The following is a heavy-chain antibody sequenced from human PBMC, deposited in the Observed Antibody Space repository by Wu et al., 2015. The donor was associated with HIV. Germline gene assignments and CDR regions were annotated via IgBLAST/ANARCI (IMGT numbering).Heavy chain of an antibody. CDR3: ARADGGYCSSTSLWXYYGMDV. CDR1: GYTFTNFD. Sequence: QVQLVQSGAEVKKPGASVKVSCKASGYTFTNFDINWVRLATGQGLEYMGWMSPSSGDTGYAQKFQGRLTMTRNTSTNTAYMELSSLRSEDTAVYYCARADGGYCSSTSLWXYYGMDVVGPRA. V-gene: IGHV1-8*01. CDR2: MSPSSGDT. D-gene: IGHD2-2*01. J-gene: IGHJ6*02.